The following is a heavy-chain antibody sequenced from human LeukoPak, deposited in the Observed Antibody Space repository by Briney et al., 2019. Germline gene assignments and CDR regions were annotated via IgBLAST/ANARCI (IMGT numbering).Heavy chain of an antibody. CDR2: ISSSSYI. Sequence: KPGGSLRLSCAASGFTFSSYSMNWVRQAPGKGLEWVSSISSSSYIYYADSVKGRFTISRENAKNSLYLQMNSLRAEDTAVYYCARYRLEPRTGMFDYWGQGTLVTVSS. CDR1: GFTFSSYS. J-gene: IGHJ4*02. V-gene: IGHV3-21*01. CDR3: ARYRLEPRTGMFDY. D-gene: IGHD1-1*01.